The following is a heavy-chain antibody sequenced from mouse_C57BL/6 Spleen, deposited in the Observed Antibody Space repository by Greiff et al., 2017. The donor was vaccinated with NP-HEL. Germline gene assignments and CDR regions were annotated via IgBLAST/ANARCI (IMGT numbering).Heavy chain of an antibody. CDR1: GYTFTSYW. CDR3: AREGDYDDGGRFAY. J-gene: IGHJ3*01. Sequence: VQLQQPGAELVKPGASVKLSCKASGYTFTSYWMQWVKQRPGQGLEWIGEIDPSDSYTNYNQKFKGKATLTVDTSSSTAYMQLSSLTSEDSAVYYCAREGDYDDGGRFAYWGQGTLVTVSA. CDR2: IDPSDSYT. V-gene: IGHV1-50*01. D-gene: IGHD2-4*01.